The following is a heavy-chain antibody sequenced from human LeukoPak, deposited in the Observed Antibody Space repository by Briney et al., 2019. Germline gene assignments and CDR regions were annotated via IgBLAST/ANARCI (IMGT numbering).Heavy chain of an antibody. V-gene: IGHV4-39*07. Sequence: KSSETLSLTCTVSGGSISSSSYFWGWIRQTPGKGLEWIGSIYYSGSTYYNPSLKSRVTISVDTSKNQFSLKLSSVTAADTAVYYCARDDRDGYMGPDYWGQGTLVTVSS. CDR1: GGSISSSSYF. J-gene: IGHJ4*02. CDR2: IYYSGST. CDR3: ARDDRDGYMGPDY. D-gene: IGHD5-24*01.